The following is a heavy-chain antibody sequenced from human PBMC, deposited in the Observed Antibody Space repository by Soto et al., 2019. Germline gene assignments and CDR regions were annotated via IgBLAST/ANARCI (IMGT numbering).Heavy chain of an antibody. Sequence: ASVKVSCKASGYTFTSYGISWVRQAPGQGLEWMGWISAYNGNTNYAQKLQGRVTMTTDTSTSTAYMELRSLRSDDTAVYYCARSRQQLPSWYFDLWGRGTLVTVSS. V-gene: IGHV1-18*01. D-gene: IGHD6-13*01. CDR2: ISAYNGNT. CDR3: ARSRQQLPSWYFDL. J-gene: IGHJ2*01. CDR1: GYTFTSYG.